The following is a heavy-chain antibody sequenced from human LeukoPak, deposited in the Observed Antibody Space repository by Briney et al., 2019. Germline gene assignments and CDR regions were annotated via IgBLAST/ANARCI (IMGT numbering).Heavy chain of an antibody. V-gene: IGHV4-4*08. CDR3: VRDRELTY. J-gene: IGHJ4*02. CDR1: DGSISIYY. Sequence: SETLSLTCTVSDGSISIYYWSWIRQPPGKGLEWIGYVYSSGNTNYSPSLKGRAVISADTSKNQFSLKLTSVTAADTAVYYCVRDRELTYWGQGILVTVSS. D-gene: IGHD3-10*01. CDR2: VYSSGNT.